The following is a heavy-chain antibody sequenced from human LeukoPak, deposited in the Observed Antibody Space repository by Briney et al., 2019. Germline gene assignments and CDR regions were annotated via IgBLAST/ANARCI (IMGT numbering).Heavy chain of an antibody. Sequence: SETLSLTCTVSGGSISSGDYYWSWIRQPPGKGLEWIGEINHSGSTNYNPSLKSRVTISVDTSKNQFSLKLSSVTAADTAVYYCARGRTHAFDIWGQGTMVTVSS. CDR1: GGSISSGDYY. CDR2: INHSGST. CDR3: ARGRTHAFDI. V-gene: IGHV4-39*07. J-gene: IGHJ3*02.